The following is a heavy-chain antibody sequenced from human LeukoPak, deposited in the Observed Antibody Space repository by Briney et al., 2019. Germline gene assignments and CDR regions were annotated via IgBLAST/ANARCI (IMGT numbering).Heavy chain of an antibody. D-gene: IGHD3-22*01. Sequence: GGTLRLSCAASGFTFSNFAMSWVRQAPGKGLEWVSAISSSRSTYYADSVKGRFTISRDNSKNTLFLQMNSLRVEDTAVYYCARESTIRSGFLMGLFDYWGQGTLVTVSS. V-gene: IGHV3-23*01. CDR2: ISSSRST. CDR3: ARESTIRSGFLMGLFDY. CDR1: GFTFSNFA. J-gene: IGHJ4*02.